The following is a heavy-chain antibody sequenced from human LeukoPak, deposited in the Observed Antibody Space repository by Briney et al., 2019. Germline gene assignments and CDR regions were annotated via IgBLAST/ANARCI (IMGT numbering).Heavy chain of an antibody. V-gene: IGHV3-66*01. Sequence: RAGGSLRLSCAASGFTVSSNYMSWVRQAPGKGLEWVSVIYSGGSTYYADSVKGRFTISRDNAKNSLYLQMNSLRAEDTAVYYCARDLRYCSGGSCMGHYYYYGMDVWGKGTTVTVSS. J-gene: IGHJ6*04. D-gene: IGHD2-15*01. CDR2: IYSGGST. CDR1: GFTVSSNY. CDR3: ARDLRYCSGGSCMGHYYYYGMDV.